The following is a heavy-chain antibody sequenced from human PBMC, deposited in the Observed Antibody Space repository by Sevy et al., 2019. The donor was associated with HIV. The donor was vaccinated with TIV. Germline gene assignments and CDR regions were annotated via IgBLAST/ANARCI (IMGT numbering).Heavy chain of an antibody. D-gene: IGHD4-17*01. J-gene: IGHJ4*02. CDR2: VSAYNGNT. CDR1: GYTFTNYG. Sequence: ASVKVSCKASGYTFTNYGVTWVRQVPGQTFEWMGWVSAYNGNTDYAQQFQGRVTMTTGTSTNTAYMELRSLRSDDTAVYYCARDPSYGDKYYLDYWGQGTLVTVSS. V-gene: IGHV1-18*04. CDR3: ARDPSYGDKYYLDY.